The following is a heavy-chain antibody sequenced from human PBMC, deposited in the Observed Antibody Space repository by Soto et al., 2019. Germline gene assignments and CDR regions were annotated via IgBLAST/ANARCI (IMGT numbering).Heavy chain of an antibody. CDR2: IYPGDSDT. CDR1: GYSFTSYW. CDR3: ATLPDGAHTYGRYYLYY. V-gene: IGHV5-51*01. Sequence: LGDSLKISCKASGYSFTSYWIGWVRQMPGKGLEWMGIIYPGDSDTRYSPSFQGQVTISADKSIATAYLQWSSLKASDTAMYYCATLPDGAHTYGRYYLYYWGQGTLVIGSS. J-gene: IGHJ4*02. D-gene: IGHD5-18*01.